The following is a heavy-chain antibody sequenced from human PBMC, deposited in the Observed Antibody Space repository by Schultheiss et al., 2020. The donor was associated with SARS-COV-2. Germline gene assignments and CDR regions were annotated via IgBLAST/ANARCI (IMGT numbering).Heavy chain of an antibody. J-gene: IGHJ4*02. CDR2: IWHDGSNK. CDR3: ARGQSYSSSSPFDY. D-gene: IGHD6-6*01. V-gene: IGHV3-33*08. CDR1: GFTVSSNY. Sequence: GGSLRLSCAASGFTVSSNYMSWVRQAPGKGLEWVAVIWHDGSNKYYPDSVKGPYTIPRDNSKNTLYLQMNSLRAEDTAVYYCARGQSYSSSSPFDYGGQGTLVTVSS.